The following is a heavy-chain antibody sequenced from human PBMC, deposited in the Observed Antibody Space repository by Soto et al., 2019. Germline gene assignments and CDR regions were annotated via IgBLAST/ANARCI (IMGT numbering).Heavy chain of an antibody. CDR3: ARSRKPYYYDSSGYYH. CDR1: GFTFSSYS. Sequence: GVSLRLSCAASGFTFSSYSMNWVRQAPGKGLEWVSSISSSSSYIYYADSVKGRFTISRDNAKNSLYLQMNSLRAEDTAVYYCARSRKPYYYDSSGYYHWGQGTLVTVSS. V-gene: IGHV3-21*01. D-gene: IGHD3-22*01. CDR2: ISSSSSYI. J-gene: IGHJ5*02.